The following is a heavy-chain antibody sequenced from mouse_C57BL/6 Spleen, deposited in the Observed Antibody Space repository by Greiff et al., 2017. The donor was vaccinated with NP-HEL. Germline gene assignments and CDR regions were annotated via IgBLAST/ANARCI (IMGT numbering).Heavy chain of an antibody. J-gene: IGHJ4*01. CDR1: GYTFTSYW. Sequence: QVQLKQPGAELVRPGSSVKLSCKASGYTFTSYWMHWVKQRPIQGLEWIGNIDPSDSETHYNQKFKDKATLTVDKSSSTPYMHLSSLTSEDSAVYYCARFLTGSDYAMDYWGQGTSVTVSS. D-gene: IGHD4-1*01. V-gene: IGHV1-52*01. CDR3: ARFLTGSDYAMDY. CDR2: IDPSDSET.